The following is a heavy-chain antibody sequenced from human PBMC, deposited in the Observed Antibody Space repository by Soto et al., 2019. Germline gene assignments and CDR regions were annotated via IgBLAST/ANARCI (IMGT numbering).Heavy chain of an antibody. J-gene: IGHJ5*02. CDR2: IIPIFGTT. CDR3: ARDGGRDGYFGNWLDP. V-gene: IGHV1-69*12. CDR1: GGTFSNYA. D-gene: IGHD5-12*01. Sequence: QVQLVQSGAEVKKPGSSVQVSCKASGGTFSNYAISWVRQAPGQGLEWVGGIIPIFGTTNFAQKFQGRVTITADESTTTAYMELSGLRSEDTAVYYCARDGGRDGYFGNWLDPWGQGTLVTVSS.